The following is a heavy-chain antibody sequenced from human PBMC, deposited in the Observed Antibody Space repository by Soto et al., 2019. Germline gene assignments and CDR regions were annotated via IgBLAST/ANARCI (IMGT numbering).Heavy chain of an antibody. CDR3: ARSQGSSTSLEIYYYYYYGMEV. CDR2: IIPISETT. Sequence: QVQLVQSGAEVKKPGSSVKVSCKASGGTFSSYAISWVRQAPGQGLEWMGGIIPISETTNYAQKFQGRVPITAAESKSTAYMERSSLRSEDTAVYYCARSQGSSTSLEIYYYYYYGMEVWGQGTTVTVSS. J-gene: IGHJ6*02. V-gene: IGHV1-69*01. CDR1: GGTFSSYA. D-gene: IGHD2-2*01.